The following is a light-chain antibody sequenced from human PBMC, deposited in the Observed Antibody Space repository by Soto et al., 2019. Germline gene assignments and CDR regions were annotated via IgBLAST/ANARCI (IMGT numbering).Light chain of an antibody. CDR3: CSYAGSSSV. CDR2: DVS. V-gene: IGLV2-11*01. Sequence: QSVLTQPRSVSGSPGQSVTISCTGSSSDVGGSKYVSWYQQHPDKAPKLMIYDVSKRPSGVPACFSGSKSGNTASLTISGLQTEDEADYYCCSYAGSSSVFGTGTKVTVL. J-gene: IGLJ1*01. CDR1: SSDVGGSKY.